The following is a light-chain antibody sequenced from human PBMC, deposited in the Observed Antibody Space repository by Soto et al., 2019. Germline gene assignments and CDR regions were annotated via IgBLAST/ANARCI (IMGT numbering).Light chain of an antibody. V-gene: IGLV2-14*01. CDR2: EVS. Sequence: QSALTQPASVSGSPGQSITISCTGTSSDVGGYNYVSWYQQHPGKAPKLIIYEVSNRPPGVSNRFSGSKSGNTASLTISGLQAEDEADYYCNSYTSKSTGVFGTGTKRTVL. CDR1: SSDVGGYNY. J-gene: IGLJ1*01. CDR3: NSYTSKSTGV.